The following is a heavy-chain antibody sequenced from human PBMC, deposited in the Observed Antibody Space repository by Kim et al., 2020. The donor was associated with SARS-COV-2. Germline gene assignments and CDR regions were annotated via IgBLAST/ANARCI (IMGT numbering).Heavy chain of an antibody. D-gene: IGHD3-10*01. J-gene: IGHJ4*02. Sequence: YADTVKGRFTISRENSKNTLYLQMNSLRAEDTAVYYCAKEGIYGSGSYDYWGQGTLVTVSS. V-gene: IGHV3-33*06. CDR3: AKEGIYGSGSYDY.